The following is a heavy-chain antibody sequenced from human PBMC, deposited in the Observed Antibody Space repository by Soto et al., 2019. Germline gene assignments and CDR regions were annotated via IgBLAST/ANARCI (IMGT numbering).Heavy chain of an antibody. CDR2: INPSGGST. CDR3: ARRVVRGAPFDY. J-gene: IGHJ4*02. CDR1: GYTFTSYY. Sequence: QVQLVQSGAEVKKPGASVKVSCKASGYTFTSYYMHWVRQAPGQGLEWMGIINPSGGSTSYAQKFQGRVTMTRYTSTSKVYMEVSSLRSEDTAVYYCARRVVRGAPFDYWGQGTLVTVSS. D-gene: IGHD3-10*01. V-gene: IGHV1-46*03.